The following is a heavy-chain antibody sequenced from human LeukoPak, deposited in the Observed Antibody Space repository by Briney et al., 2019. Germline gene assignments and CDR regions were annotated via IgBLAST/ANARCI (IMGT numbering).Heavy chain of an antibody. J-gene: IGHJ4*02. CDR2: INPSGGNT. Sequence: ASVKVSCKASGYTFTRYYMHWVRQAPGQGLEWMGIINPSGGNTNYAQKLQGRVTMTTDTSTSTAYMELRSLRSDDTAVYYCARDHYRWELSLSYWGQGTLVTVSS. CDR3: ARDHYRWELSLSY. D-gene: IGHD1-26*01. V-gene: IGHV1-46*01. CDR1: GYTFTRYY.